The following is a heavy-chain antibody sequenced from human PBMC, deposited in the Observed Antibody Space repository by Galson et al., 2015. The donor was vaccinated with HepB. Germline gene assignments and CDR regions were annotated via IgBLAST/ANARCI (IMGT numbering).Heavy chain of an antibody. D-gene: IGHD2-15*01. CDR1: GYTFTSYG. J-gene: IGHJ4*02. CDR3: ARIRRYCSGGSCYLFSHFDY. Sequence: SVKVSCKASGYTFTSYGISWVRQAPGQGLEWMGWISAYNGNTNYAQKLQGRVTMTTDTSTSTAYMELRSLRSDDTAVYYCARIRRYCSGGSCYLFSHFDYWGQGTLVTVSS. CDR2: ISAYNGNT. V-gene: IGHV1-18*04.